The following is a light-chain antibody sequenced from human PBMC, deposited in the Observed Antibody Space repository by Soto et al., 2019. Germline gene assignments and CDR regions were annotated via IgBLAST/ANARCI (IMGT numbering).Light chain of an antibody. CDR1: QSVDTTF. Sequence: EIVLTQSPGSLSLSPGQRATLSCRASQSVDTTFFAWYQKKPGQAPRLLINGASKRATGIPYRFSGSGSGTDFTLIISRLEPEYFAVYYCQQSMSSLTFGQGAKVDIK. V-gene: IGKV3-20*01. CDR3: QQSMSSLT. J-gene: IGKJ1*01. CDR2: GAS.